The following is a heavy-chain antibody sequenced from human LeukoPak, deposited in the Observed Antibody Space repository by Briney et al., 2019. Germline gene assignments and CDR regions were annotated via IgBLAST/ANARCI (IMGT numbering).Heavy chain of an antibody. CDR2: IYVTGN. J-gene: IGHJ6*03. V-gene: IGHV4-39*01. D-gene: IGHD3-16*02. CDR3: ARHIGGGIEDMDV. Sequence: SETLSLTCIVSGGSISSSSYYWGWIRRPPGKGLEWIGYIYVTGNRYNPYLQSRVTISVDTSRNQFFLKMSSVTAADTAVYYCARHIGGGIEDMDVWGKGTKVTVSS. CDR1: GGSISSSSYY.